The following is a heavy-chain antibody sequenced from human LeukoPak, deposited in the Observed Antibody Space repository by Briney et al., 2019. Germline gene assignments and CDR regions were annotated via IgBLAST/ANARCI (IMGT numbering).Heavy chain of an antibody. D-gene: IGHD7-27*01. Sequence: ASLTLSCAVSGFTFTAYGISWVRQAPGKGLEWMGWISAYNSNTNYAQNLQGRVTMTTDTSTSTAYTELLSLRSDDTAVYYCATGPGVYFDYWGQGALVTVSS. V-gene: IGHV1-18*01. CDR1: GFTFTAYG. CDR2: ISAYNSNT. J-gene: IGHJ4*02. CDR3: ATGPGVYFDY.